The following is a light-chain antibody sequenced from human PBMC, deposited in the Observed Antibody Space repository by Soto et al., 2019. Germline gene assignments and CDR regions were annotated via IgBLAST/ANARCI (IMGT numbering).Light chain of an antibody. Sequence: EIVLPQSPGTLSVSPGERVTRSARASPSVSSNYLAWYQQRPGQAPRLLILGASYRATGIPDRFSGSGSGTDFTLTISRLEPEDFAVYYCQQYSNSPPEFTFGPGTKVDTK. CDR2: GAS. CDR3: QQYSNSPPEFT. V-gene: IGKV3-20*01. J-gene: IGKJ3*01. CDR1: PSVSSNY.